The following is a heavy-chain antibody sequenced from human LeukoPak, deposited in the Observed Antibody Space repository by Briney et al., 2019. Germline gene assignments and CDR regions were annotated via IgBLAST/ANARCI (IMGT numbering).Heavy chain of an antibody. V-gene: IGHV3-30*18. CDR3: AKIDTAMVIYYYGMDV. CDR2: ISYDGSNK. CDR1: GFTFSSYG. Sequence: GRSLRLSCAASGFTFSSYGMHWVRQAPGKGLEWVAVISYDGSNKYYADSVKGRFTISRDNSKNTLYLQMNSLRAEDTAVYYCAKIDTAMVIYYYGMDVWGQGTTVTVSS. J-gene: IGHJ6*02. D-gene: IGHD5-18*01.